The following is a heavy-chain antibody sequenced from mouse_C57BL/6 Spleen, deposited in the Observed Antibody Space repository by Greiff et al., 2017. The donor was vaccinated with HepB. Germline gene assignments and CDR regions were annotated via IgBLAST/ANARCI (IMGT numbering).Heavy chain of an antibody. CDR1: GYTFTSYD. CDR3: ARERLGQGGNYFDY. CDR2: IYPRDGST. V-gene: IGHV1-85*01. D-gene: IGHD4-1*01. J-gene: IGHJ2*01. Sequence: VKLQESGPELVKPGASVKLSCKASGYTFTSYDINWVKQRPGQGLEWIGWIYPRDGSTKYNEKFKGKATLTVDTSSSTAYMELHSLTSEDSAVYFCARERLGQGGNYFDYWGQGTTLTVSS.